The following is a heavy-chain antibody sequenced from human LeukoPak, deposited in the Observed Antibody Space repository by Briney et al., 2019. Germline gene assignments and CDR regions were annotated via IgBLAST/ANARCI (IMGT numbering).Heavy chain of an antibody. CDR1: GFTFDDYG. J-gene: IGHJ4*02. D-gene: IGHD3-10*01. CDR2: INWNGSGA. Sequence: PGGSLRLSCAASGFTFDDYGMSWVRQVPGKGLEWVSGINWNGSGAGYADSVKGRFTISRDNAKDSLYLQMNSLRAEDTAVYYCAKGRGTMVRGVITPFDYWGQGTLVTVSS. V-gene: IGHV3-20*04. CDR3: AKGRGTMVRGVITPFDY.